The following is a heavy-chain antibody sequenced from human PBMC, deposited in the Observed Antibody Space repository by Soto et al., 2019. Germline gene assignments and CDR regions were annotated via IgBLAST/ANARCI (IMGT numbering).Heavy chain of an antibody. J-gene: IGHJ4*02. CDR2: ISGSGGST. D-gene: IGHD3-22*01. V-gene: IGHV3-23*01. CDR3: AINYYDSSGYPPGYFDY. Sequence: GGSLRLSCAASGFTFSSYAMSWVRQAPGKGLEWVSAISGSGGSTYYADSVKGRFTISRDNSKNTLYLQMNSLRAEDTAVYYCAINYYDSSGYPPGYFDYWGQGTLVTVSS. CDR1: GFTFSSYA.